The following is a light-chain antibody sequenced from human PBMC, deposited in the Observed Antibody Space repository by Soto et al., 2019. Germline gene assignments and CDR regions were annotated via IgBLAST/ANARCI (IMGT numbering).Light chain of an antibody. CDR2: LGS. CDR3: MQALQTPWT. V-gene: IGKV2-28*01. Sequence: DLVMTQSPLSLPVTPGEPASISCRSSQSLLHGDGYNYLDWYLQKPGQSPQLLIFLGSNRASGVPDRFSGSGSGTDFTLTISRVEAEDFGVYYCMQALQTPWTFGQGTQVEIK. J-gene: IGKJ1*01. CDR1: QSLLHGDGYNY.